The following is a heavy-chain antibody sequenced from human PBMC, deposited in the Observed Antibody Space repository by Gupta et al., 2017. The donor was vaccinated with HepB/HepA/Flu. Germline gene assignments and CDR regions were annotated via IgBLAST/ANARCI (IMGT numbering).Heavy chain of an antibody. CDR1: GGSISNHY. Sequence: QVRLQESGPGLVKPSETLSLTCSVSGGSISNHYWSWIRQPPGKGLEWIGYIHYSGSTTHNPFLRSRVTISVDTSKSQFSLKVTSVTAADTAVYYCATSYYDFGGKFDGWGQRTLVTVSS. J-gene: IGHJ4*02. CDR2: IHYSGST. CDR3: ATSYYDFGGKFDG. V-gene: IGHV4-59*11. D-gene: IGHD4-23*01.